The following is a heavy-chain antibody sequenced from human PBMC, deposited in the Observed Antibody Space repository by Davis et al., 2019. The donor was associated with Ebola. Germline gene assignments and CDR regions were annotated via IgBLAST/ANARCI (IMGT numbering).Heavy chain of an antibody. J-gene: IGHJ4*02. Sequence: GESLKISCAASGFTFSGSAMHWVRQASGKGLEWVGRIRSTSNSYATAYAASVKGRFTISRDDSKNTAYLQMNSLKTEDTAVYYCARDRGMIAAAGTSGYWGQGTLVTVSS. CDR1: GFTFSGSA. CDR2: IRSTSNSYAT. CDR3: ARDRGMIAAAGTSGY. V-gene: IGHV3-73*01. D-gene: IGHD6-13*01.